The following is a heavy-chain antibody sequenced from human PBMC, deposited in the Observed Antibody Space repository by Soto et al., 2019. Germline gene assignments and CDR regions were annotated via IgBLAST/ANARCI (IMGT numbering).Heavy chain of an antibody. D-gene: IGHD2-8*01. CDR2: IYYSGST. Sequence: QVQLRESGPGLVKPSQTLSLTCTVSGGSISSGGYYWSWIRQHPGKGLEWIGYIYYSGSTYYNPSLKSRVTISVDTSKNQFSLKLSSVTAADTAVYYCARGAKDIVLMVYAGGDWFDPWGQGTLVTVSS. CDR1: GGSISSGGYY. CDR3: ARGAKDIVLMVYAGGDWFDP. V-gene: IGHV4-31*03. J-gene: IGHJ5*02.